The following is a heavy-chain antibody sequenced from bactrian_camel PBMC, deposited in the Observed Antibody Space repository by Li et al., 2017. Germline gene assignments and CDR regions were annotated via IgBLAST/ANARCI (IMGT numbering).Heavy chain of an antibody. CDR2: ISSDVST. V-gene: IGHV3S55*01. Sequence: MVWYRQAPGNGCELVSTISSDVSTYYADSVKGRFTIPQDSAKNTLYLEMNQLKPDDTAMYYCALECRGLYCSGDNCYLGEDEYGYWGQGTQVTVS. J-gene: IGHJ4*01. D-gene: IGHD2*01. CDR3: ALECRGLYCSGDNCYLGEDEYGY.